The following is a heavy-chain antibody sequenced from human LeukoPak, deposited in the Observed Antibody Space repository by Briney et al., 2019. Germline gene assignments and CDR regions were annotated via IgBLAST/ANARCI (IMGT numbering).Heavy chain of an antibody. D-gene: IGHD6-19*01. CDR2: INHSGST. CDR3: ARGGIAVAGTHFSFDY. CDR1: GGSFSGYY. J-gene: IGHJ4*02. Sequence: PSETLSLTCAVYGGSFSGYYWSWIRQPPGKGPEWIGEINHSGSTNYNPSLKSRVTISVDTSKNQFSLKLSSVTAADTAVYYCARGGIAVAGTHFSFDYWGQGTLVTVSS. V-gene: IGHV4-34*01.